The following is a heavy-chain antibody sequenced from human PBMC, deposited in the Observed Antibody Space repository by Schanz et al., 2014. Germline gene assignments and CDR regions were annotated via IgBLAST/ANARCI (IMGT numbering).Heavy chain of an antibody. J-gene: IGHJ5*02. D-gene: IGHD3-9*01. Sequence: QVQLVQSGAEVKKPGASVKVSCKASGYTFTSYGISWVRQAPGQGLEWVGWISAYNGNTKYPQKLQGRVTMTTDTSTSTAYMELTSLRSDDTAVYYCAKAEYDILTDSYSRLDPWGQGTLVTVSS. CDR1: GYTFTSYG. V-gene: IGHV1-18*01. CDR3: AKAEYDILTDSYSRLDP. CDR2: ISAYNGNT.